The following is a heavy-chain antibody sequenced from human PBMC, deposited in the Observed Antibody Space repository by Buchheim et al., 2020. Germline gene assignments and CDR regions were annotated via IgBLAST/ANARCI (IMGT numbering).Heavy chain of an antibody. CDR3: ARGVAYYGMDV. Sequence: QVQLQESGPGLVKPSQTLSLTCTVSGGSISSGDYYWSWIRQPPGKGLEWIGYIYYSGSTYYNPSLKSRFTITVNTFKNQLFLKLSSVTAADTAVYYCARGVAYYGMDVWGQGTT. CDR1: GGSISSGDYY. V-gene: IGHV4-30-4*01. J-gene: IGHJ6*02. CDR2: IYYSGST.